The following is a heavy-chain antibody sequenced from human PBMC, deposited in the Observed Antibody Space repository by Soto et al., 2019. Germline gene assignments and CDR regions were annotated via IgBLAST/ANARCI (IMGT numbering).Heavy chain of an antibody. V-gene: IGHV3-33*01. CDR1: GFTFSSYG. D-gene: IGHD1-26*01. CDR2: IWHDGSNK. Sequence: QVQLVESGGGVVQPGRSLRLSCAASGFTFSSYGMHWVRQAPGKGLEWVAVIWHDGSNKYYADFVKGRFTISRDNSKNTLYLQMNSLRAKDTAVYYCARAQYSGSDCCMDVWGKGTTVTVSS. CDR3: ARAQYSGSDCCMDV. J-gene: IGHJ6*04.